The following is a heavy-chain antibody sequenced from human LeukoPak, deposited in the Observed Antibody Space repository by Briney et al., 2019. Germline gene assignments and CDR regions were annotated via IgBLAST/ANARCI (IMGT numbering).Heavy chain of an antibody. CDR2: ISAYNGNT. CDR1: GGTFSSYA. Sequence: GASVKVSSKASGGTFSSYAISWVRQAPGQGLEWMGWISAYNGNTNYAQKLQGRVTMTTDTSTSTAYMELRSLRSDDTAVYYCYVFYYDSSGYISWGQGTLVTVSS. V-gene: IGHV1-18*01. CDR3: YVFYYDSSGYIS. J-gene: IGHJ4*02. D-gene: IGHD3-22*01.